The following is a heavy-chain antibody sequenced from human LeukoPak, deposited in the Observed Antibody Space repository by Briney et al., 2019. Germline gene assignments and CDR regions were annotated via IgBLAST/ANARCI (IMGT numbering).Heavy chain of an antibody. D-gene: IGHD5-24*01. CDR2: TYYRSKWYN. J-gene: IGHJ4*02. CDR3: ARDPRLRAGYNFDY. CDR1: VDSVSSNSAA. Sequence: SQTLSLTCAISVDSVSSNSAAWNWIRQSPSRGLEWLGRTYYRSKWYNDYAVSVKSRISINPDTSKIQFSLQLNSVTPEDTAVYYCARDPRLRAGYNFDYWGQGTLVTVSS. V-gene: IGHV6-1*01.